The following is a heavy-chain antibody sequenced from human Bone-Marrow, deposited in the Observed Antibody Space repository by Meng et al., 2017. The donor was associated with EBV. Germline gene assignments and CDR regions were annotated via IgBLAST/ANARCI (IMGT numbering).Heavy chain of an antibody. CDR1: GESFSGYY. Sequence: QVERLQVGAGPFKPSETLSLTSAVYGESFSGYYWNWIRQPPGKGLEWIGEINHSGSTNYNPSLKSRVTISVDTSKNQFSLKLSSVTAADTAVYYCARGSLGWELPRPFDYWGQGTLVTVSS. J-gene: IGHJ4*02. V-gene: IGHV4-34*01. CDR3: ARGSLGWELPRPFDY. D-gene: IGHD1-26*01. CDR2: INHSGST.